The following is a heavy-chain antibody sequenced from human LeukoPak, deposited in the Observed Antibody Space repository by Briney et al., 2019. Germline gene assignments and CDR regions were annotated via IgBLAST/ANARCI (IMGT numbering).Heavy chain of an antibody. V-gene: IGHV4-59*01. CDR1: GGSISSYY. CDR2: IYYSGST. J-gene: IGHJ5*02. D-gene: IGHD3-10*01. Sequence: SETLSLTRTVSGGSISSYYWSWIRQPPGKGLEWIGYIYYSGSTNYNPSLKSRVTISVDTSKNQFSLKLSSVTAADTAVYYCARCPSSNWFDPWGQGTLVTVSS. CDR3: ARCPSSNWFDP.